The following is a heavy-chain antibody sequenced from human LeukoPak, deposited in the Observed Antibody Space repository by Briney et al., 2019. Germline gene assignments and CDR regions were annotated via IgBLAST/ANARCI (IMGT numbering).Heavy chain of an antibody. CDR3: ARGPARRGPRKPEFDY. CDR1: GYTFNNYG. Sequence: ASVKVSCKASGYTFNNYGISWVRQAPGQGLEWMGWISGYNGNTNYAQKLQGRVTMTTDTSTSTAYMELRSLTSDDTAVYYCARGPARRGPRKPEFDYWGQGTLVTVSS. J-gene: IGHJ4*02. CDR2: ISGYNGNT. V-gene: IGHV1-18*01.